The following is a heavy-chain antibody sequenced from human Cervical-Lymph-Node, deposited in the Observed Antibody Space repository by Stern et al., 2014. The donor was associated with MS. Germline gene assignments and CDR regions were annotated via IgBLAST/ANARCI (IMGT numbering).Heavy chain of an antibody. V-gene: IGHV4-34*01. CDR2: INHSENT. Sequence: QVQLQQWGAGLLKPSETLSLTCAVYGGSFSGYYWSWIRQSPGKGLEWIGEINHSENTNYNPSLKSRVTISADTSRSQFSLKLGSVTAADTAVYYCARYTVRDWFDPWGQGTLVIVSS. CDR1: GGSFSGYY. CDR3: ARYTVRDWFDP. J-gene: IGHJ5*02. D-gene: IGHD4-17*01.